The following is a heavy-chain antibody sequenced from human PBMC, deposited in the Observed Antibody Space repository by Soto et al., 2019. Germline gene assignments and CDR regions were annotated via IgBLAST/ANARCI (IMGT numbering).Heavy chain of an antibody. J-gene: IGHJ4*02. CDR3: AREGSYSAYNFAHGIQLWSFDF. CDR1: GGSINTFY. V-gene: IGHV4-4*07. CDR2: IFSSGST. Sequence: SETLSLTCTVSGGSINTFYWSWVRQPAGKGLEWIGRIFSSGSTSFKPSLESRDAMSVATSKNQFSLNLRSVTAADMAVYYCAREGSYSAYNFAHGIQLWSFDFWGQGALVTVSS. D-gene: IGHD5-12*01.